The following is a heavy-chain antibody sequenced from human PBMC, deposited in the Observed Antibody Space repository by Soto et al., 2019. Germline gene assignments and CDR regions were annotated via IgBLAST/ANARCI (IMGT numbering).Heavy chain of an antibody. J-gene: IGHJ4*02. Sequence: QPGGSLRLSCAASGFTFSSYGMHWVRQAPGKGLEWVAVISYDGSNRYYADSVKGRFTISRDSSKNTLYLQMNSLRGDDTAVYYCAKDQGLLWFGFDYWGQGTLVTVSS. CDR1: GFTFSSYG. V-gene: IGHV3-30*18. CDR2: ISYDGSNR. D-gene: IGHD3-10*01. CDR3: AKDQGLLWFGFDY.